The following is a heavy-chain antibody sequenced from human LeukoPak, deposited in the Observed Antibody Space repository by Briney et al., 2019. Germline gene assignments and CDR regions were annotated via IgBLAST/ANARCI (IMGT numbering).Heavy chain of an antibody. CDR3: ARGAGYYGSGSYDY. CDR2: INPNSGGT. J-gene: IGHJ4*02. D-gene: IGHD3-10*01. CDR1: GYTFTGYY. V-gene: IGHV1-2*02. Sequence: ASVKVSCKASGYTFTGYYMHWVRQAPGQGLEWMGWINPNSGGTNYAQKFQGRVTITADKSTSTAYMELSSLRSEDTAVYYCARGAGYYGSGSYDYWGQGTLVTVSS.